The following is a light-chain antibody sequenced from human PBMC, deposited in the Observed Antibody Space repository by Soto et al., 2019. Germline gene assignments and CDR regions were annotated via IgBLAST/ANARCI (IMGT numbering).Light chain of an antibody. Sequence: IQMTQSPSTLSASVGDSVTIPCRASQGIXSRLVWYQQKPGRAPKVLXAKASDLEKGGPSRLSGSGSGTEFALTISSLHPDDFANYYCQQYESDPRTFGGGTKVDIK. CDR2: KAS. J-gene: IGKJ4*02. V-gene: IGKV1-5*03. CDR3: QQYESDPRT. CDR1: QGIXSR.